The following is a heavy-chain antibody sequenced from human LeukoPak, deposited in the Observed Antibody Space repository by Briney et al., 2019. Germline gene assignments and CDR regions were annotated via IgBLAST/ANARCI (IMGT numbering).Heavy chain of an antibody. Sequence: ASVKVSCKASGYTFTGYYMHWVRQAPGQGLEWMGWINPNSGGTNYAQKFQGRVTMTRDTSTSTVYMELSSLRSEDTAVYYCARDGSGSEDYWGQGTLVTVSS. V-gene: IGHV1-2*02. CDR3: ARDGSGSEDY. CDR1: GYTFTGYY. CDR2: INPNSGGT. D-gene: IGHD3-10*01. J-gene: IGHJ4*02.